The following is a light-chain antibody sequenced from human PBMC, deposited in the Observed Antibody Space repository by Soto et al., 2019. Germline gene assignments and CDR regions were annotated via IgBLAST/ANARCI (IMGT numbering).Light chain of an antibody. CDR1: QTVNNNY. Sequence: ELVLTQFPGTLSFSPGERATLSCRASQTVNNNYLAWYQQIPGQAPRLLISGASGRATGTPDRFSGSASGTDFTLTISRLEPEDFAVYYCQQYGSSPLTFGGGTKVDIK. V-gene: IGKV3-20*01. CDR3: QQYGSSPLT. CDR2: GAS. J-gene: IGKJ4*01.